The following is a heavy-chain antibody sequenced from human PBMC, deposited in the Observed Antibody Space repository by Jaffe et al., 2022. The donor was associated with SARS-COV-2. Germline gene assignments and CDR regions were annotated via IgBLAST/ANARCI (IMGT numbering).Heavy chain of an antibody. CDR1: GGSISSGSYY. J-gene: IGHJ2*01. CDR3: AREGRYCSGGSCYSTVGWYFDL. D-gene: IGHD2-15*01. Sequence: QVQLQESGPGLVKPSQTLSLTCTVSGGSISSGSYYWSWIRQPAGKGLEWIGRIYTSGSTNYNPSLKSRVTISVDTSKNQFSLKLSSVTAADTAVYYCAREGRYCSGGSCYSTVGWYFDLWGRGTLVTVSS. V-gene: IGHV4-61*02. CDR2: IYTSGST.